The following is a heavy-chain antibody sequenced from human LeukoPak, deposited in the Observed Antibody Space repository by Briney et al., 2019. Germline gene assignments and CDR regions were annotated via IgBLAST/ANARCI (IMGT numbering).Heavy chain of an antibody. J-gene: IGHJ4*02. CDR3: ARGARRITMIVVADRYYFDY. Sequence: PSETLSLTCTVSGGSISSRSNYWGWIRQPPGKGLEWIGEINHSGSTNYNPSLKSRVTISVDTSKNQFSLKLSSVTAADTAVYYCARGARRITMIVVADRYYFDYWGQGTLVTVSS. V-gene: IGHV4-39*07. D-gene: IGHD3-22*01. CDR2: INHSGST. CDR1: GGSISSRSNY.